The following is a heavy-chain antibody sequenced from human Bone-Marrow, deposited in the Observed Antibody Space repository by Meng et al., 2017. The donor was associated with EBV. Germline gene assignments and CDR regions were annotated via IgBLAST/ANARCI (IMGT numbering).Heavy chain of an antibody. CDR3: ARGCSGGSCSPFDY. CDR1: GGSFSGYY. V-gene: IGHV4-34*01. Sequence: VQLQRGGAGLLKPSETLSPTGAVYGGSFSGYYWSWIRQPPGKGLEWIGEINHSGSTNYNPSLKSRVTISVDTSKNQFSLKLSSVTAADTAVYYCARGCSGGSCSPFDYWGQGTLVTVSS. CDR2: INHSGST. J-gene: IGHJ4*02. D-gene: IGHD2-15*01.